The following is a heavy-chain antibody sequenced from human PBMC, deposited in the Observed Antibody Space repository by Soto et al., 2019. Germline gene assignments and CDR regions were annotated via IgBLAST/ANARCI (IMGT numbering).Heavy chain of an antibody. Sequence: GGSLRLSCTASGFTFGDYAMSWFRQAPGKGLEWVGFIRSKAYGGTTEYAASVKGRFTIPRDDSKSIAYLQMNSLKTEDTAVYYCTRDTTYYYDSSGYYHEYFQHWGQGTLVTVSS. CDR1: GFTFGDYA. V-gene: IGHV3-49*03. CDR3: TRDTTYYYDSSGYYHEYFQH. D-gene: IGHD3-22*01. J-gene: IGHJ1*01. CDR2: IRSKAYGGTT.